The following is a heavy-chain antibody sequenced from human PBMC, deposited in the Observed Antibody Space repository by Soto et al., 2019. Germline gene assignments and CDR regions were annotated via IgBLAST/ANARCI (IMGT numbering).Heavy chain of an antibody. J-gene: IGHJ4*02. Sequence: GGSQRVSCAVSGFTFSRYAIHWVRQAPVKGLERVAVISRDVKNKYYVDYVKGRFTVYRDDSQNTLYLHMNSLGGEDTAVYYCARSRNSAVADSFDFWGQGTLVTVSS. D-gene: IGHD3-10*01. CDR3: ARSRNSAVADSFDF. CDR1: GFTFSRYA. V-gene: IGHV3-30*04. CDR2: ISRDVKNK.